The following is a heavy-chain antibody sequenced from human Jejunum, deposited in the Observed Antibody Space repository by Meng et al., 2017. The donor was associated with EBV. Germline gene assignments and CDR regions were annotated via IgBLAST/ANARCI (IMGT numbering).Heavy chain of an antibody. Sequence: QYQLVQCGAEVKKPGASVKVSCKASGYTFTNYAFRWLRRCPGQGFEWRGWVSAYNGNTEYPQMFQGRFAMTTDTSTTTVYMELRSLRPDDTATYYCVRTSVYSSGFSDFWGQGTLVTVSS. CDR1: GYTFTNYA. J-gene: IGHJ4*02. CDR2: VSAYNGNT. V-gene: IGHV1-18*01. D-gene: IGHD6-19*01. CDR3: VRTSVYSSGFSDF.